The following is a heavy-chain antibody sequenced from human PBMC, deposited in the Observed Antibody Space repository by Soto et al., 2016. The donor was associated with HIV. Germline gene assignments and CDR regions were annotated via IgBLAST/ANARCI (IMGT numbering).Heavy chain of an antibody. J-gene: IGHJ6*03. V-gene: IGHV1-69*10. D-gene: IGHD4-17*01. CDR2: IIPNLGIT. CDR3: ALFGLGGDYSDSFYYYYMDV. CDR1: GYTFSSYG. Sequence: QVQLVQSGAEVKKPGASVKVSCKASGYTFSSYGISWVRQAPGQGLEWMAGIIPNLGITNYAQNFQGRVTISADTSTSTAYMELNSLTSEDAAVYYCALFGLGGDYSDSFYYYYMDVWGTGTPVSVSS.